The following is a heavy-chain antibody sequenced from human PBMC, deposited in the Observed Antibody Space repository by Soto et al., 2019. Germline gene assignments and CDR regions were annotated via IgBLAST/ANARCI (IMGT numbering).Heavy chain of an antibody. D-gene: IGHD3-3*02. CDR1: GGSFSGYY. V-gene: IGHV4-34*01. CDR2: INHSGST. Sequence: QVQLQQWGAGLLKPSETLSLTCAVYGGSFSGYYWSWIRQPPGKGLEWIGEINHSGSTNYNPSLKRRVTISVDTAKNQFSLKLSSVTAAGKAVDFCARGRHFWSGYYTPFDYWGQGTLVTVSS. J-gene: IGHJ4*02. CDR3: ARGRHFWSGYYTPFDY.